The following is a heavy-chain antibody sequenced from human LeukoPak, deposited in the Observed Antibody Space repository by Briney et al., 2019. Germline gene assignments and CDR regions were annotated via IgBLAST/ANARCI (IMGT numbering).Heavy chain of an antibody. CDR1: GFTFSSYA. CDR2: ISSSGSTI. Sequence: TGGSLRLSCAASGFTFSSYAMSWVRQAPGKGLEWVSAISSSGSTIYYADSVKGRFTISRDNAKNSLYLQMNSLRAEDTAVYYCARAILDAFDIWGQGTMVTVSS. V-gene: IGHV3-21*04. CDR3: ARAILDAFDI. J-gene: IGHJ3*02.